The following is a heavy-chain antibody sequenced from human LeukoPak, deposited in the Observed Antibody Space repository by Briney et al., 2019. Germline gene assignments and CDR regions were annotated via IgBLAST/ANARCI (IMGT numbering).Heavy chain of an antibody. D-gene: IGHD1-26*01. CDR3: AREEEAVGATDY. J-gene: IGHJ4*02. CDR2: ISYDGSNK. V-gene: IGHV3-30-3*01. CDR1: GFTFSSYA. Sequence: GGSLRLPCAASGFTFSSYAMHWVRQAPGKGLEWVAVISYDGSNKYYADSVKGRFTISRDNSKNTLYLQMNSLRAEDTAVYYCAREEEAVGATDYWGQGTLVTVSS.